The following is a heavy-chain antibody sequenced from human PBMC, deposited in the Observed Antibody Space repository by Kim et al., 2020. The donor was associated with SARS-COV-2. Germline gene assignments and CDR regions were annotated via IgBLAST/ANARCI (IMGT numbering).Heavy chain of an antibody. CDR2: IWYDGSNK. CDR1: GFTFSSYG. J-gene: IGHJ6*02. Sequence: GGSLRLSCAASGFTFSSYGMHWVRQAPGKGLEWVSVIWYDGSNKYYADSVKGRFTISRDNSKNTLYLQMNSLRAEDTAVYYCARDPKYYDILTGYLYGMGGENHYYYYVIDVWREGPTVTVS. D-gene: IGHD3-9*01. V-gene: IGHV3-33*01. CDR3: ARDPKYYDILTGYLYGMGGENHYYYYVIDV.